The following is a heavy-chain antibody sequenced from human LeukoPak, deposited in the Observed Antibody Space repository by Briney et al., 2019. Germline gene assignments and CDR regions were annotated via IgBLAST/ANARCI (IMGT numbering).Heavy chain of an antibody. D-gene: IGHD6-19*01. CDR3: AKDHIFGAVAGSFDY. CDR2: MNPNSGNT. Sequence: ASVKVSCKASGYTFTSYDINWVRQATGQGLEWMGWMNPNSGNTGYAQKFQGRITMTRNTSISTAYMELSSLTSEDTAVYYCAKDHIFGAVAGSFDYWGQGTLVTVSS. V-gene: IGHV1-8*01. CDR1: GYTFTSYD. J-gene: IGHJ4*02.